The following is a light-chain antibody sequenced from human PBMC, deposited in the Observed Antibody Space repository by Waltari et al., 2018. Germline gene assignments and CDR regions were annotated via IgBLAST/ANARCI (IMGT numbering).Light chain of an antibody. V-gene: IGLV2-14*03. J-gene: IGLJ2*01. CDR1: SSDIGGYNY. CDR3: SSYIDSSTLEL. Sequence: QSALTQPASVSGSPGQSITIPCTGTSSDIGGYNYVSWYQQVTGKAPKLMIYDVSNRPSGVSSRCSGSKAGNTASLTISVLQAEDEADYFCSSYIDSSTLELFGGGTSLTVL. CDR2: DVS.